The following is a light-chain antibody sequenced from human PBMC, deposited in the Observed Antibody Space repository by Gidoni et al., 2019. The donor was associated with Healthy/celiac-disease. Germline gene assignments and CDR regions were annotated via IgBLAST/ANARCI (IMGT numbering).Light chain of an antibody. CDR1: QSVLYSSNNKNY. CDR2: WAS. J-gene: IGKJ4*01. V-gene: IGKV4-1*01. Sequence: DIVMTQSPDSLAVSLGKRATINCKSSQSVLYSSNNKNYLAWYQQKPGQPPKLLISWASTRESGVPDRFSGSGSGTDFTLTISSLQAEDVAVYYCQQYYSTPLTFGGGTKVEIK. CDR3: QQYYSTPLT.